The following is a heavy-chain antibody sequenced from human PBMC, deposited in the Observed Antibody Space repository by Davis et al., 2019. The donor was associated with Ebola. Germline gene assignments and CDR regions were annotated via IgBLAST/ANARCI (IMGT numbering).Heavy chain of an antibody. CDR1: GFTFDDYA. D-gene: IGHD4-11*01. CDR2: ISGDGGST. CDR3: ARGGPTTNYYYYGMDV. V-gene: IGHV3-43*02. J-gene: IGHJ6*02. Sequence: GESLKISCAASGFTFDDYAMHWVRQAPGKGLEWVSLISGDGGSTYYADSVKGRFTISRDNSKNTLYLQMGSLRAEDMAVYYCARGGPTTNYYYYGMDVWGQGTTVTVSS.